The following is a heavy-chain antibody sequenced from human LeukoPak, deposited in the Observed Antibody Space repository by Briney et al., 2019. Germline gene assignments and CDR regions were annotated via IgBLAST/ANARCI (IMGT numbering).Heavy chain of an antibody. CDR1: GGSISSSSYY. V-gene: IGHV4-39*01. Sequence: PSETLSLTCTVSGGSISSSSYYWGWVRQPPGKGLEWIGSIYYSGSTYDNPSLKSRVTISVDTSKNQFSLKLSSVTAAETALFYCARHSPSIGFRELPEPRAWGQGTLVTVSS. CDR2: IYYSGST. CDR3: ARHSPSIGFRELPEPRA. J-gene: IGHJ4*02. D-gene: IGHD3-10*01.